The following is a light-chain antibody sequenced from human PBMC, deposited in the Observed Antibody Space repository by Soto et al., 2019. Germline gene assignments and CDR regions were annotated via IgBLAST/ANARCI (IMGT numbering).Light chain of an antibody. CDR2: EES. CDR3: CSYSHSGQSGTSWV. J-gene: IGLJ3*02. CDR1: SNDVGNSYL. Sequence: QSVLTQPASVSGSPGQSITISCTGTSNDVGNSYLVSWYQQRPGDGPRLIIYEESKRPSGISNRFSGSKSGNTASLTISGLKSEDEGYYHCCSYSHSGQSGTSWVFGGGTQLTVL. V-gene: IGLV2-23*01.